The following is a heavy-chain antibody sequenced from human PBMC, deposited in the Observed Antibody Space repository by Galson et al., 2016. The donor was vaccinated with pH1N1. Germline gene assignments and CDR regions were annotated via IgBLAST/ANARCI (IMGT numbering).Heavy chain of an antibody. CDR2: INQDGSQK. CDR1: EFTFSTYW. J-gene: IGHJ5*02. V-gene: IGHV3-7*01. CDR3: VRAVGVAAAA. Sequence: SLRLSCAASEFTFSTYWMHWVRQAPGKGLEWVANINQDGSQKYYADSVKGRFTISRDNAENSLYLQMNSLRAEDTAVFYCVRAVGVAAAAWGQGTLVTVSS. D-gene: IGHD6-13*01.